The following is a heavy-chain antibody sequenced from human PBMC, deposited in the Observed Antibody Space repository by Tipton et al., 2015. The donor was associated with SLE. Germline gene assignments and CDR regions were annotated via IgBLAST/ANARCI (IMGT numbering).Heavy chain of an antibody. CDR2: ISYTGST. CDR1: GGSISSSYY. Sequence: TLSLTCTVSGGSISSSYYWGWIRQSPGKGLEWIGSISYTGSTYYNPSLKSRVTISVDMSKNQFSLKLTSVTAADTAVYYCASLLWYSSGSFEDWGQGTLVTVSS. J-gene: IGHJ4*02. CDR3: ASLLWYSSGSFED. V-gene: IGHV4-39*07. D-gene: IGHD6-19*01.